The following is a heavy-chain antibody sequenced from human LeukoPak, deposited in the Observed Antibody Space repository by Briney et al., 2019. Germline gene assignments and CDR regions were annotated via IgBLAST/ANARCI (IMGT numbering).Heavy chain of an antibody. V-gene: IGHV3-48*03. J-gene: IGHJ4*02. CDR2: ISSSGSTI. D-gene: IGHD6-13*01. CDR1: GFTFSSYG. Sequence: GGSLRLSCAASGFTFSSYGMNWVRQAPGKGLEWVSYISSSGSTIYYADSVKGRFTISRDNAKNSLYLQMNSLRAEDTAVYYCARASSWSPDFDYWGQGTLVTVSS. CDR3: ARASSWSPDFDY.